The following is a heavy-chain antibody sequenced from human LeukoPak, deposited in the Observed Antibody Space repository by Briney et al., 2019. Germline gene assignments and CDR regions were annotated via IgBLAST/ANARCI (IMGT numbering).Heavy chain of an antibody. Sequence: GGSLRLSCVASGLTFNHAWMSWVRQAPGKGLEWVSAISGSGGSTYYADSVKGRFTISRDNSKNTLYLQMNSLRAEDTAVYYCAKAVVVVAAPDYWGQGTLVTVSS. CDR3: AKAVVVVAAPDY. CDR2: ISGSGGST. D-gene: IGHD2-15*01. CDR1: GLTFNHAW. V-gene: IGHV3-23*01. J-gene: IGHJ4*02.